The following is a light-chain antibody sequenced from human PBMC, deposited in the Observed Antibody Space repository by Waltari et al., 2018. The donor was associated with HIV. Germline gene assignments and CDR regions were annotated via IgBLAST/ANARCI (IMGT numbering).Light chain of an antibody. CDR1: SGNIASNY. CDR2: EDK. V-gene: IGLV6-57*01. CDR3: QSYDSSNFWV. Sequence: NFMLTQPHSVSESPGKTVTISCTRSSGNIASNYVQWYQLRPGTSPPTVIYEDKQRPSGVPDRFSGSTDSSSNSAPLTISGLKTEDEAYYYCQSYDSSNFWVFGGGTKLTVL. J-gene: IGLJ3*02.